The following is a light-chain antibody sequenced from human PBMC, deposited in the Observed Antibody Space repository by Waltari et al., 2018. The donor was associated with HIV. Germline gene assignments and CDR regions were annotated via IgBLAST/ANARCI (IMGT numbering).Light chain of an antibody. J-gene: IGLJ1*01. Sequence: QSVLTQPPSVSGAPGQRVTISCPGSSPNIGAGYHLHWYQQLPGPAPKLLIYGNSNRPSGVPDRFSGSKSGTSASLAITGLQAEDEADYYCQSHDSSLSGYVFGTGTKVTVL. CDR3: QSHDSSLSGYV. CDR1: SPNIGAGYH. CDR2: GNS. V-gene: IGLV1-40*01.